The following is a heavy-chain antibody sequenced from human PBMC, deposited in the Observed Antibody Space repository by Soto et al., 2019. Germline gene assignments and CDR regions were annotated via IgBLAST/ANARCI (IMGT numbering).Heavy chain of an antibody. J-gene: IGHJ6*02. V-gene: IGHV1-18*01. Sequence: ASVKVSCKASGYTFTSYGISWVRQAPGQGLEWMGWISAYNGNTNYAQKLQGRVTMTTDTSTSTAYMELRSLRSDDTAVYYCTRDLVDVLRVLEWFTNVHYYYGMDVWGQATTDTV. CDR3: TRDLVDVLRVLEWFTNVHYYYGMDV. CDR2: ISAYNGNT. D-gene: IGHD3-3*01. CDR1: GYTFTSYG.